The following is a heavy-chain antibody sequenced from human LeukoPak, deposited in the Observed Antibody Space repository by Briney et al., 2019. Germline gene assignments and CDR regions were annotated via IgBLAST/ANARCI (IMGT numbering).Heavy chain of an antibody. V-gene: IGHV5-51*01. CDR2: IYPGDSDT. D-gene: IGHD2-2*01. Sequence: GESLKISCKGSGYSFTSYWIGWVRQMPGKGLEWMGIIYPGDSDTRYSPSFQGQVTISADKSISTAYLQWSSLKASDTAMYYCARGEFVVVPAAMGPSFDYWGQGTLVTVSS. CDR3: ARGEFVVVPAAMGPSFDY. CDR1: GYSFTSYW. J-gene: IGHJ4*02.